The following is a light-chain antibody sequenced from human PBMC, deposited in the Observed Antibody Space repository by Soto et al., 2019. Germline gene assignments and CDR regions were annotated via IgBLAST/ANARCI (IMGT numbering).Light chain of an antibody. J-gene: IGKJ4*01. CDR3: QHYKTWPLA. V-gene: IGKV3-15*01. CDR1: QTISSW. CDR2: DAY. Sequence: MTQSPTSLSASVGDIVTITCRASQTISSWVAWYRQQPGQAPRLLIYDAYIRASGVPARFSGSGSGTEFTLTISGLQSEDFAVYFCQHYKTWPLAFGGGTKVDIK.